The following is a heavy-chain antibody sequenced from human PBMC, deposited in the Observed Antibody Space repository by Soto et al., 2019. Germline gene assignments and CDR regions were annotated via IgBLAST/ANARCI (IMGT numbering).Heavy chain of an antibody. V-gene: IGHV4-30-4*01. Sequence: QVQLQESGPGLVKASQTLSLTCTLSGASINSAEHYWSWIRQPPGKGLEWIGYTYYSGGSYYNASFQSRVTISVDTSQNQSSLRLRSVTAADTAVYFCARLSGYDPAGAADKWGPGILVSVSS. D-gene: IGHD5-12*01. J-gene: IGHJ4*02. CDR1: GASINSAEHY. CDR3: ARLSGYDPAGAADK. CDR2: TYYSGGS.